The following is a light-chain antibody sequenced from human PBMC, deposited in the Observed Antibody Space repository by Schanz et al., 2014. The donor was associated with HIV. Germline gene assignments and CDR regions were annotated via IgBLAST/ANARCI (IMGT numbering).Light chain of an antibody. CDR3: LQYNDDVYT. CDR2: EAS. CDR1: QTIGRL. Sequence: IQMTQSPSTVSTSVGDRVTITCRASQTIGRLLAWYQQKPGEAPNLLISEASTLDSGVPSRFSGSGSGTEFTLSISSLQSDDFATYYCLQYNDDVYTFGQGTKLEIK. V-gene: IGKV1-5*03. J-gene: IGKJ2*01.